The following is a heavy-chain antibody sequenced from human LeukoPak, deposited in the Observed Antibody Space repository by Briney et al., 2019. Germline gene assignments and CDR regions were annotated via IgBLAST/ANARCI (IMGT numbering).Heavy chain of an antibody. CDR2: INPNSGGT. J-gene: IGHJ4*02. Sequence: ASVKVSCKASGYTFTGYYMHWVRQAPGQGLEWMGWINPNSGGTNYAQKLQGRVTMTTDTSTSTAYMELRSLRSDDTAVYYCARLDGSGYYYENDYWGQGTLVTVSS. CDR3: ARLDGSGYYYENDY. CDR1: GYTFTGYY. V-gene: IGHV1-2*02. D-gene: IGHD3-22*01.